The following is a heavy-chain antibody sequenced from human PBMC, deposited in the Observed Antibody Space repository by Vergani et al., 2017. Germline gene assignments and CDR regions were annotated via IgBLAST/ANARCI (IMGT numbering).Heavy chain of an antibody. CDR3: AKDLSQXYYGSGRADDAFDI. CDR2: ISGSGGST. V-gene: IGHV3-23*01. Sequence: EVQLLESGGGLVQPGGSLRLSCAASGFTFSSYAMSWVRQAPGKGLEWVSAISGSGGSTYYADSVKGRFTISRDNSKNTLYLRMNSLRAEDTAVYYCAKDLSQXYYGSGRADDAFDIWGQGTMVTVSS. J-gene: IGHJ3*02. CDR1: GFTFSSYA. D-gene: IGHD3-10*01.